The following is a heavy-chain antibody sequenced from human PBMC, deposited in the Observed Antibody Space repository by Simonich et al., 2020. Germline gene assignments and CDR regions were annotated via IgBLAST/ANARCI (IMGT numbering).Heavy chain of an antibody. CDR2: INHSGIP. J-gene: IGHJ5*02. CDR3: VRCGLVNYDILTGYHNWFDP. CDR1: GGSFSGYY. Sequence: QVQLQQWGAGLLKPSETLSLTCAVYGGSFSGYYWSWIRQPPGKGLEWIGEINHSGIPTYTRAFKSRVTISVDTSKNQFSLKLSSVTAADTSVYYCVRCGLVNYDILTGYHNWFDPWGQGTLVTVSS. D-gene: IGHD3-9*01. V-gene: IGHV4-34*01.